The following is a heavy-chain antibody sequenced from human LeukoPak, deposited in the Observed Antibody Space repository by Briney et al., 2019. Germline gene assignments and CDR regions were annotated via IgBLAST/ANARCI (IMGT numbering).Heavy chain of an antibody. J-gene: IGHJ4*02. CDR2: ISSSSYI. D-gene: IGHD1-26*01. CDR3: ARVPIRSYDPFDY. CDR1: GFTFSSYS. Sequence: KSGGSLRLSCAASGFTFSSYSMNWVRQAPGKGLEWVSSISSSSYIYYADSVKGRFTISRDNAKKSLYLQMNSLRAEDTAVYYCARVPIRSYDPFDYWGQGTLVTVSS. V-gene: IGHV3-21*01.